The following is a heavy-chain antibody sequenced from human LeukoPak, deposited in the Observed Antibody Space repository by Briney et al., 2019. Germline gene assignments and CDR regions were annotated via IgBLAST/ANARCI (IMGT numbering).Heavy chain of an antibody. D-gene: IGHD1-26*01. J-gene: IGHJ5*02. Sequence: PGGSLRLSCAASTLTFSTYSMNWVRQAPGKGLEWVSSISSSSAYIYYADSVKGRFTISRDNAKSSLYLQMNSLRAEDTAVYYCVRGVGGDSRFDPWGQGTLVTVSS. CDR3: VRGVGGDSRFDP. CDR1: TLTFSTYS. CDR2: ISSSSAYI. V-gene: IGHV3-21*01.